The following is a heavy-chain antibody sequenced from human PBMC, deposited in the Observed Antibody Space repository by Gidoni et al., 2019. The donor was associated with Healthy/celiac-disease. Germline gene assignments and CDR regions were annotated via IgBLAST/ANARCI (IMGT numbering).Heavy chain of an antibody. CDR2: IKSKTDGGTT. CDR1: GFTFSNAW. V-gene: IGHV3-15*07. D-gene: IGHD3-22*01. CDR3: TTTYYYDSSGYYSLY. Sequence: EVQLVESGGGLVKPGGSLRLSCAASGFTFSNAWMNWVRQAPGKGLEWVGRIKSKTDGGTTDYAAPVKGRFTISRDDSKNTLYLQMNSLKTEDTAVYYCTTTYYYDSSGYYSLYWGQGTLVTVSS. J-gene: IGHJ4*02.